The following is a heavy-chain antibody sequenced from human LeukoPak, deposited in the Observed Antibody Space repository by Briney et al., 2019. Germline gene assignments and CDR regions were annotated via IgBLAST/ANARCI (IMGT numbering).Heavy chain of an antibody. CDR2: ISWNSGSI. CDR1: GFTFDDYA. V-gene: IGHV3-9*01. CDR3: ATWDY. J-gene: IGHJ4*02. Sequence: GGSLRLSCAASGFTFDDYAMHWVRQAPGKGLEWVSGISWNSGSIGYADSVKGRFTISRDNAKNSLYLQMNSLRVEDTAVYYCATWDYWGQGTLVTVSS.